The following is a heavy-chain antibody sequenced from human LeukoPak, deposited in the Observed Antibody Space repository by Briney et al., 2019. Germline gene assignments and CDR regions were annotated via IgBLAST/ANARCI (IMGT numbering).Heavy chain of an antibody. CDR1: GFTFSSYG. CDR2: ISYDGSNK. V-gene: IGHV3-30*18. Sequence: GGSLRLSCAASGFTFSSYGMHWVRQAPGKGLEWVPVISYDGSNKYYADSVKGRFTISRDNSKNTPYLQMNSLRAEDTAVYYCAKDYSYGYVSDYWGQGTLVTVSS. D-gene: IGHD5-18*01. J-gene: IGHJ4*02. CDR3: AKDYSYGYVSDY.